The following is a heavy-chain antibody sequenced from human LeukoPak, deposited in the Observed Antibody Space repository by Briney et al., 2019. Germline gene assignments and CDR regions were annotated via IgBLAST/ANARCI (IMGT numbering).Heavy chain of an antibody. J-gene: IGHJ4*02. Sequence: SETLSLTCTVSGYSISSGYYWGWIRQPPGKGLEWIGSIYHSGSTYYNPSLKSRVTISVDTSKNQFSLKLSSVTAADTAVYYCAREVVATIYYFDYWGQGTLVTVSS. CDR1: GYSISSGYY. CDR2: IYHSGST. CDR3: AREVVATIYYFDY. V-gene: IGHV4-38-2*02. D-gene: IGHD5-12*01.